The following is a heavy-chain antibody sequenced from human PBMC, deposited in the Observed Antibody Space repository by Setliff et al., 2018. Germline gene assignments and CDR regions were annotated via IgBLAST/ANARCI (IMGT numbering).Heavy chain of an antibody. J-gene: IGHJ4*02. CDR1: GFTFSSYW. D-gene: IGHD2-2*01. CDR3: ARSESCGSTHCSPYDY. CDR2: LDTSSTWI. V-gene: IGHV3-21*01. Sequence: GESLKISCEVSGFTFSSYWMTWVRQAPGQGLEWVSSLDTSSTWIYYADSVKGRFTISRDNAENSLYLQMNSLRSEDTAVYYCARSESCGSTHCSPYDYWGQGTLVTVSS.